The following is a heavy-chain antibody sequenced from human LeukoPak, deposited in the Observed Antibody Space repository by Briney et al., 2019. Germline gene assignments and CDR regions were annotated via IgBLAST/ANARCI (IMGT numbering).Heavy chain of an antibody. CDR1: GFTFSSYG. Sequence: PGGSLRLSCAASGFTFSSYGMHWVRQAPGKGLEWVAVIWYDGSNKYYADSVKGRFPISRDNSKNTLYLQMNSLRAEDTAVYYCARDRSSGWYEGAYWGQGTLVTVSS. J-gene: IGHJ4*02. D-gene: IGHD6-19*01. V-gene: IGHV3-33*01. CDR3: ARDRSSGWYEGAY. CDR2: IWYDGSNK.